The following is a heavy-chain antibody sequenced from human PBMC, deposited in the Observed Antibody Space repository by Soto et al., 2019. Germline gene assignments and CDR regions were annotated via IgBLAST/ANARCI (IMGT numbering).Heavy chain of an antibody. CDR3: ARDADSMPYYFDN. D-gene: IGHD3-3*02. CDR1: GYTINRSG. CDR2: ISTYNGDT. J-gene: IGHJ4*02. V-gene: IGHV1-18*01. Sequence: ASVKVSCKACGYTINRSGVSWVRQEQGQGLEWMGWISTYNGDTNYAQTFQGRVTITTDTSTSTVYMELNSLTSEDTAVYYCARDADSMPYYFDNWGQGTLVTVSS.